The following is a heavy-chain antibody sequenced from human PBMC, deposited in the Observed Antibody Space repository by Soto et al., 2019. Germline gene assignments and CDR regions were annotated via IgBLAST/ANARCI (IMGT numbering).Heavy chain of an antibody. V-gene: IGHV4-4*07. CDR3: ARDRIIGTSYSDY. CDR2: IHSSGTT. Sequence: SETLSLTCTVSSGSINSFYWSWIRQPAGKGLEWIGRIHSSGTTNYNPSLKSRVTMSVDTSRNQFSLKLTSVTAADTAVYYCARDRIIGTSYSDYWGQGVLVTAPQ. CDR1: SGSINSFY. J-gene: IGHJ4*02. D-gene: IGHD1-7*01.